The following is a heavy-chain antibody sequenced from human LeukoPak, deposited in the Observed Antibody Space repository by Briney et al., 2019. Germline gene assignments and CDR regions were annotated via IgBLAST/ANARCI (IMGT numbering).Heavy chain of an antibody. J-gene: IGHJ5*02. CDR1: GGSISSYY. V-gene: IGHV4-59*01. CDR2: IYYSGST. CDR3: ARVRQGFDSSSWYARGWFDP. Sequence: SQTLSLTCTVSGGSISSYYWSWIRQPPGKGLEWIGYIYYSGSTNYNPSLKSRVTISVDTSKNQFSLKLSSVTAADTAVHYCARVRQGFDSSSWYARGWFDPWGQGTLVTVSS. D-gene: IGHD6-13*01.